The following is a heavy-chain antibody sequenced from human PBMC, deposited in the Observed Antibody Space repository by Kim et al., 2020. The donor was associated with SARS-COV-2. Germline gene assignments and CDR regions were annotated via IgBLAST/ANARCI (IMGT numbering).Heavy chain of an antibody. J-gene: IGHJ4*02. Sequence: GGSLRLSCAASGFTFGNYWMSWVRQAPGKGLEWVANIKQDGSEGHYVDSVKGRFTISRDNAKNSLYLQMKSLRAEDTAVYYCASTQTFDYWGQGTLVTVS. CDR3: ASTQTFDY. V-gene: IGHV3-7*05. CDR1: GFTFGNYW. CDR2: IKQDGSEG.